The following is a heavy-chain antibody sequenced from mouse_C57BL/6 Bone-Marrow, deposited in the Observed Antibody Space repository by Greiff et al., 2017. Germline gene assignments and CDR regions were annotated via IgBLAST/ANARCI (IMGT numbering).Heavy chain of an antibody. CDR2: LSSGGSYT. CDR1: GFTFSSYG. V-gene: IGHV5-6*01. CDR3: ARHKAQQGFAY. Sequence: VHLVESGGDLVKPGGSLKLSCAASGFTFSSYGMSWVRQTPDKRLEWVATLSSGGSYTYYPDSVKGRFTISRDNAKNTLYLQMSSLKSEDTAMYYCARHKAQQGFAYWGQGTLVTVSA. J-gene: IGHJ3*01.